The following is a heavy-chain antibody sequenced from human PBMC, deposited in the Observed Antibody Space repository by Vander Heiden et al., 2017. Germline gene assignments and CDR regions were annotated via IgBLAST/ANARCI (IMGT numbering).Heavy chain of an antibody. J-gene: IGHJ4*02. Sequence: QVQLVQSGAEVKKPGASVKVSCKASGYTFTAHYMHWVRQAPGQGLEWMGRINPNSGGTNYAQKVQGRVTMTRDTSISTAYMELSRLRSDDTAVYYCARDRDGYNLFDYWGQGTLVTVSS. CDR2: INPNSGGT. V-gene: IGHV1-2*06. CDR3: ARDRDGYNLFDY. CDR1: GYTFTAHY. D-gene: IGHD5-12*01.